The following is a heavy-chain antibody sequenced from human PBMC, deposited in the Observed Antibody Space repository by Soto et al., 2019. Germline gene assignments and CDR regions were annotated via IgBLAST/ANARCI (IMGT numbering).Heavy chain of an antibody. CDR3: ARELGGTAAGPH. J-gene: IGHJ4*02. CDR2: IYHSRST. D-gene: IGHD6-13*01. Sequence: QVQLQESGPGLVKPSWTLSLTCAVSGGSISSSNWWSWARQPPGKGLEWIGEIYHSRSTNYNPSLKSRVTIPVDKSKNQFSLKLSSVTAADTAVYYCARELGGTAAGPHWGQGTLVTVSS. CDR1: GGSISSSNW. V-gene: IGHV4-4*02.